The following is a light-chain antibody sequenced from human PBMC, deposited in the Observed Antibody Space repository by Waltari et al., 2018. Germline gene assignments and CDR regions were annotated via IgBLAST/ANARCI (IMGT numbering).Light chain of an antibody. CDR2: DVH. V-gene: IGLV2-14*03. CDR1: RSDIGAYKV. Sequence: QSALTQPASVSGSPGQAITLPCTGTRSDIGAYKVVPSYQQHPGKAPKVVIYDVHNRPSGVSNRFAGSMSGNTASLTISGLQTEDEADYYCSSKTTRDTRLFGGGTKLTVL. CDR3: SSKTTRDTRL. J-gene: IGLJ3*02.